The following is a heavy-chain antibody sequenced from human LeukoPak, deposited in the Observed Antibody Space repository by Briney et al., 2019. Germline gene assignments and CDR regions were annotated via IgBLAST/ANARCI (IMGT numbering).Heavy chain of an antibody. CDR2: IHYSGST. Sequence: SGTLSLTCTVSGGSISSSSYYGGWIRQPPGKGLEWIWSIHYSGSTYYNPSLKSRVTISVDTSQNPFSLKPSFVTPADTAVYYCSRDSRYCSGGSCWYFDFWGQGTLVTVSA. J-gene: IGHJ4*02. V-gene: IGHV4-39*07. CDR3: SRDSRYCSGGSCWYFDF. CDR1: GGSISSSSYY. D-gene: IGHD2-15*01.